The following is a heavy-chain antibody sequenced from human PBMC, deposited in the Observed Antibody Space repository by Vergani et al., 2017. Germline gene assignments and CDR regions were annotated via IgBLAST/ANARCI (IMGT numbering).Heavy chain of an antibody. CDR1: VGTSSSNA. Sequence: QVQLVQSGAEVKKPGSSVKVSCKASVGTSSSNASSWVRQAPGEGFGWRGRTIPILGIANYAKKFQGIVTITADKSTSTAYMELSSLRSEDTAVYYCARDFNPPELLLDYWGQGTLVTVSS. V-gene: IGHV1-69*04. J-gene: IGHJ4*02. D-gene: IGHD1-26*01. CDR2: TIPILGIA. CDR3: ARDFNPPELLLDY.